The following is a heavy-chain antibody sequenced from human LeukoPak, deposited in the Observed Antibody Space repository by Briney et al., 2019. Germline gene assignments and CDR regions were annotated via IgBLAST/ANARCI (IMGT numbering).Heavy chain of an antibody. CDR2: IYYSGST. J-gene: IGHJ2*01. D-gene: IGHD4-17*01. CDR3: ARLAYGDYGPPYWYFDL. Sequence: SETLSLTCTVSGGSVSSGSYYWSWIRQPPGKGLEWIGYIYYSGSTNYNPSLKSRVTISVDTPKNQFSLKLSSVTAADTAVYYCARLAYGDYGPPYWYFDLWGRGTLATVSS. CDR1: GGSVSSGSYY. V-gene: IGHV4-61*01.